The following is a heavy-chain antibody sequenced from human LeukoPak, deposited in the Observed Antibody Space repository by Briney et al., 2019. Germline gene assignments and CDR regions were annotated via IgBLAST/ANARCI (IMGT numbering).Heavy chain of an antibody. D-gene: IGHD5-12*01. V-gene: IGHV1-46*01. CDR1: GYTFTSYY. CDR3: ARAEVSVATIGNWFDP. CDR2: INPSGGST. Sequence: GASVKVSCKASGYTFTSYYMHWVRQAPGQGLEWMGIINPSGGSTTYAQKFQGRVTMTRDTSTSTVYMELSSLRSEDTAVYYCARAEVSVATIGNWFDPWGQGTLVTVSS. J-gene: IGHJ5*02.